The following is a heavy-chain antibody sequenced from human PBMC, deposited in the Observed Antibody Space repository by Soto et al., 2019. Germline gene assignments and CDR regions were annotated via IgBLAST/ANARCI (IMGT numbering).Heavy chain of an antibody. CDR2: IFYTGTH. Sequence: QVQLQESGPGLVKPSQTLSLTCTVSGGSINTGGYYWGWIRHLPGEGLAWIGHIFYTGTHYYNPSFRRRVTVSIDPSANQRSLHMYSVTAADTAMYYCARRLYDTPENFFNWFDPWGQGILVTVSS. V-gene: IGHV4-31*03. CDR1: GGSINTGGYY. D-gene: IGHD3-16*01. CDR3: ARRLYDTPENFFNWFDP. J-gene: IGHJ5*02.